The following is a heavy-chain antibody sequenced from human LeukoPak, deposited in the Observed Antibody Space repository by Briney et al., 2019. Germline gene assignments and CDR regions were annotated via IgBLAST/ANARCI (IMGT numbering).Heavy chain of an antibody. D-gene: IGHD3-9*01. CDR3: ARSYSNTGYYYCGMDV. Sequence: SETLSLTCTVSGGSTSRYNWSWIRQPPGKGLEWIAYIYNSGTSNYNPSLKSRVTISLDTSKNQFSLKMSSVTAADTAVYYWARSYSNTGYYYCGMDVWGQGTPVTVSS. CDR1: GGSTSRYN. CDR2: IYNSGTS. V-gene: IGHV4-59*01. J-gene: IGHJ6*02.